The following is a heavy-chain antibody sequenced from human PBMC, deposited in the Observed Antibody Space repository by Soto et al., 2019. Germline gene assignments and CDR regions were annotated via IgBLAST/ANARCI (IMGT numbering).Heavy chain of an antibody. CDR3: ATKQLPLYYYYGMDV. D-gene: IGHD6-13*01. CDR2: IWYDGSNK. J-gene: IGHJ6*02. V-gene: IGHV3-33*01. CDR1: GFTFSSYG. Sequence: GGSLRVSCAASGFTFSSYGMHWVRQAPGKGLEWVAVIWYDGSNKYYADSVKGRFTISRDNSKNTLYLQMNSLRAEDTAVYYCATKQLPLYYYYGMDVWGQGTTVTVSS.